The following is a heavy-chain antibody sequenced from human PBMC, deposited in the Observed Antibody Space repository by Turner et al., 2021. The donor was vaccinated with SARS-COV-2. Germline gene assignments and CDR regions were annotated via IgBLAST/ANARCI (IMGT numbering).Heavy chain of an antibody. CDR2: IIPSLGIK. D-gene: IGHD2-2*02. CDR3: AREIPIQRGAFDI. V-gene: IGHV1-69*10. Sequence: HVPLVQSGAAVQKPGSSVQVSCKASGGTFSSNAINWVRQAPGQGLEWMGGIIPSLGIKNYAQKCQGRVTITADKSTSTAYMELSSLRAEDTDVYYCAREIPIQRGAFDIWGQGTMVTVSS. J-gene: IGHJ3*02. CDR1: GGTFSSNA.